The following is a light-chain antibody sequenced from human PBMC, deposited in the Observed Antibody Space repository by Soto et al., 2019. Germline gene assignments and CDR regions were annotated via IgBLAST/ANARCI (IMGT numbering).Light chain of an antibody. J-gene: IGLJ2*01. V-gene: IGLV2-8*01. CDR1: SSDVGGYNY. CDR3: SSYAGSLV. Sequence: QSALTQPPSASGSPGQSVTISCTGTSSDVGGYNYVSWYQQHPGKAPKLMIYEVSKRPSGVPDRFSGSKSGNTASLTVCGLQAEEAADYYGSSYAGSLVFGGGTKLTVL. CDR2: EVS.